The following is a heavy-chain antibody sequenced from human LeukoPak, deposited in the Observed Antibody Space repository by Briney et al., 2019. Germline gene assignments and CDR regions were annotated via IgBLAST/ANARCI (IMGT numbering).Heavy chain of an antibody. V-gene: IGHV6-1*01. J-gene: IGHJ4*02. CDR2: TYYRSKWYN. D-gene: IGHD2-8*01. Sequence: SQTLSLTCAISGDSVSSNSAAWNWIRQSPSRGLEWLGRTYYRSKWYNDYAVSVKSRTTINPDTSKNQFSLQLNSVTPEDTAVYYCARGLGYCTNGVCPDYWGQGTLVTVSS. CDR3: ARGLGYCTNGVCPDY. CDR1: GDSVSSNSAA.